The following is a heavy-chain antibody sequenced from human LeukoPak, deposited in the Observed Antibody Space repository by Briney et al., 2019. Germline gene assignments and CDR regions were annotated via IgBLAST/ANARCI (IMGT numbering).Heavy chain of an antibody. CDR3: AREDCSSTSCYGFDY. Sequence: GGSRRLSFEAPGLTFSGYAMHWVRQAPGKGLEWGAVISYDGSNKYYADSVKGRFTISRDNSKNTLYLQMNSLRAEDTAVYYCAREDCSSTSCYGFDYWGQGTLVTVSS. CDR2: ISYDGSNK. CDR1: GLTFSGYA. D-gene: IGHD2-2*01. V-gene: IGHV3-30*04. J-gene: IGHJ4*02.